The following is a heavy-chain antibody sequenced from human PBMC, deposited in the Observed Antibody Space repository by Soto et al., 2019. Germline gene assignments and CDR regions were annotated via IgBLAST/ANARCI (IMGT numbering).Heavy chain of an antibody. D-gene: IGHD6-13*01. V-gene: IGHV1-69*01. J-gene: IGHJ5*02. Sequence: QVQLVQSGAEVKKPGSSVKVSCKASGGTFSSYAISWVRQAPGQGLEWMGGIIPIFGTANYAHEFQGRVKITADESKSTAYMELSSLRSEDTAVYYCARETSSPPINWFDPWGQGTLVTVSS. CDR3: ARETSSPPINWFDP. CDR1: GGTFSSYA. CDR2: IIPIFGTA.